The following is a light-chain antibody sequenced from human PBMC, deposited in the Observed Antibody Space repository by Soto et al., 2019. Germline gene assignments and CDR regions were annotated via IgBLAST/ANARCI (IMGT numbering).Light chain of an antibody. V-gene: IGKV1-6*01. CDR1: QDIKND. CDR3: LQDYSFPFT. Sequence: AILMTQSPSSLSASVGDRVTITCRASQDIKNDLNWYQQRPGKAPRLLIYAASSLQGGVPSRFSGSGSGTDFTLTINTLQPEDFATYYCLQDYSFPFTFGQGTKLEIK. CDR2: AAS. J-gene: IGKJ2*01.